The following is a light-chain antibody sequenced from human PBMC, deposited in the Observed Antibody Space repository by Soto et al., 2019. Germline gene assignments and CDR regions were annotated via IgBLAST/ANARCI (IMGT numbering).Light chain of an antibody. Sequence: QSALTQPPSASGSPGQSVTISCTGTSSDVGAHNFVSWHQQHPGKAPKLMIYEVSKRPSGVPDRFSGSKSGNTASLTVSGLQAEDEADYYCSSYAGSNNYVFGPGTKVTV. V-gene: IGLV2-8*01. CDR3: SSYAGSNNYV. CDR1: SSDVGAHNF. CDR2: EVS. J-gene: IGLJ1*01.